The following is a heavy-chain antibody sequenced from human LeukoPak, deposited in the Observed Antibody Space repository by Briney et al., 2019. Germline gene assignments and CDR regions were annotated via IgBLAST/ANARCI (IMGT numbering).Heavy chain of an antibody. CDR2: INPSGGST. D-gene: IGHD6-13*01. V-gene: IGHV1-46*01. J-gene: IGHJ4*02. CDR3: ARDLGSSWYEVGYYFDY. Sequence: GASVKVSCKASGYTFTSYYMHWVRQAPGQGLERMGIINPSGGSTSYAQKFQGRVTMTRDTSTSTVYMELSSLRSEDTAVYYCARDLGSSWYEVGYYFDYWGQGTLVTVSS. CDR1: GYTFTSYY.